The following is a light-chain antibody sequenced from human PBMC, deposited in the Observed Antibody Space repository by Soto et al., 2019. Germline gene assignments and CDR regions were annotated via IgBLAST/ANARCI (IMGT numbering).Light chain of an antibody. J-gene: IGKJ1*01. CDR1: ENVNSN. CDR3: QQYNNWPRT. Sequence: EIVMTQSPATLSVSPGERSTLSCRASENVNSNVAWYQQKPGQPPRLLIYGASTRATGIPARFSGSGSGTELTLTISSLQSEDFAVYYCQQYNNWPRTFGQGTKVDIK. V-gene: IGKV3-15*01. CDR2: GAS.